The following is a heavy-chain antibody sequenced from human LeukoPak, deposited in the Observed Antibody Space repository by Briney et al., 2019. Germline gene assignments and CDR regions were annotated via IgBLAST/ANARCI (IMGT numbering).Heavy chain of an antibody. J-gene: IGHJ4*02. V-gene: IGHV3-7*01. Sequence: AGSLSLSCAASGFTFSSYCLSWVRQAPGKGLEWVANIKQDGRKKYYVDYVKGRITSTRDNAKNSLYLQMNSLRAEDTAMFYCARGYGNYGYWGQGTLVTVSS. CDR3: ARGYGNYGY. CDR1: GFTFSSYC. D-gene: IGHD4-11*01. CDR2: IKQDGRKK.